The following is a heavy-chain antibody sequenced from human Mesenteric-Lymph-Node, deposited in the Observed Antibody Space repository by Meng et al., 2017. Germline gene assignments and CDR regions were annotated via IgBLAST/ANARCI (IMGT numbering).Heavy chain of an antibody. D-gene: IGHD3-10*01. J-gene: IGHJ5*01. CDR3: ARQYRVVSNWCDS. CDR1: GYSFTNYW. Sequence: GESLKISWKGSGYSFTNYWIGWVRQVPGKGLEGIGIIYPRYSDTKHSPSFEGQVTISADTSINTAYLQWSSLKAPDTAMYYCARQYRVVSNWCDSWGQGTLVTVSS. V-gene: IGHV5-51*01. CDR2: IYPRYSDT.